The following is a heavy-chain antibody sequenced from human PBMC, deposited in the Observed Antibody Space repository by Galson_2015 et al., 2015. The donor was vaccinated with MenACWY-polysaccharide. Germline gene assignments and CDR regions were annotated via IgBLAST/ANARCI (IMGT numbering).Heavy chain of an antibody. V-gene: IGHV3-33*05. D-gene: IGHD2-15*01. CDR3: ARESRRIVVHAFDI. CDR2: IQNVGSPK. CDR1: GLTFRSSG. J-gene: IGHJ3*02. Sequence: SLRLSCAASGLTFRSSGMHWVRQAPGKGLEWVALIQNVGSPKAYADSVKGRFTISRDNSKNTLYLEMNSLRAEDTAVYYCARESRRIVVHAFDIWGQGTMVTVSS.